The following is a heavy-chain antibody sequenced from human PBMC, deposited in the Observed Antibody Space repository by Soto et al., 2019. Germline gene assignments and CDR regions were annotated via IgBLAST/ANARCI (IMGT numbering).Heavy chain of an antibody. CDR3: ARGLRFLEWSPDV. J-gene: IGHJ6*01. D-gene: IGHD3-3*01. CDR1: VGSISSYY. V-gene: IGHV4-59*01. Sequence: SETLCVTCTFSVGSISSYYWSWIRQPPGKGLDWIGYIYYSGSTNYNPSLKSRVTISVDTSKNQFSLKLSSVTAADTAVYYCARGLRFLEWSPDVWGQGTTVTVSS. CDR2: IYYSGST.